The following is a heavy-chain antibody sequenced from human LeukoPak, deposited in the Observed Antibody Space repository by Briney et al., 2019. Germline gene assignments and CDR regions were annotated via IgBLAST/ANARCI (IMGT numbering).Heavy chain of an antibody. CDR2: INAGNGNT. CDR3: ARSLIAVAGTYFDY. Sequence: ASVKVSCKASGYTFTSYAMHWVRQAPGQRLEWMGWINAGNGNTKYSQKFQGRVTITRDTSASTAHMELSSLRSEDKAVYYCARSLIAVAGTYFDYWGQGTLVTISS. CDR1: GYTFTSYA. D-gene: IGHD6-19*01. V-gene: IGHV1-3*01. J-gene: IGHJ4*02.